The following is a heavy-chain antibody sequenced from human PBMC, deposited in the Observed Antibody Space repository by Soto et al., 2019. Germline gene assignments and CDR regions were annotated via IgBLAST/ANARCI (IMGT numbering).Heavy chain of an antibody. J-gene: IGHJ4*02. CDR3: ARDLYPFDY. Sequence: GSLRLSCAASGFTVSSNYRSWVRQAPGKGLEWVPVIFSGGSTYYADYVKGRFTISRDNSKNTLYLQMNSLRAEDTAVYYCARDLYPFDYWGQGTLVTSPQ. D-gene: IGHD2-15*01. CDR1: GFTVSSNY. V-gene: IGHV3-66*01. CDR2: IFSGGST.